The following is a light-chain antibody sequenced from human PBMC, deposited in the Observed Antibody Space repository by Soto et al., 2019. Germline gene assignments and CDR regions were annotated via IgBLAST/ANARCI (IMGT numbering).Light chain of an antibody. V-gene: IGKV3-20*01. CDR3: QQYSSLPLT. CDR1: QSVSNSY. J-gene: IGKJ4*01. CDR2: AAS. Sequence: EIVLTQSPGTLSLSPRERATLSCRASQSVSNSYLAWFQQKPGQAPRLLIYAASSRATGGPDRFSGSGSGTDFTLTISRLEPEDFAVYYCQQYSSLPLTFGGGTKVEI.